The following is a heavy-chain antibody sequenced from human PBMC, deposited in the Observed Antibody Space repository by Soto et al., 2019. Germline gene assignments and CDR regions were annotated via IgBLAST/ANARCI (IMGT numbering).Heavy chain of an antibody. CDR1: GFTFSSYG. D-gene: IGHD6-6*01. CDR2: IWYDGSNK. V-gene: IGHV3-33*01. J-gene: IGHJ6*02. CDR3: ARGSSSGVRRYYYYGMDV. Sequence: GSLRLSCAASGFTFSSYGMHWVRQAPGKGLEWVAVIWYDGSNKYYADSVKGRFTISRDNSKNTLYLQMNSLRAEDTAVYYCARGSSSGVRRYYYYGMDVWGQGTTVTVSS.